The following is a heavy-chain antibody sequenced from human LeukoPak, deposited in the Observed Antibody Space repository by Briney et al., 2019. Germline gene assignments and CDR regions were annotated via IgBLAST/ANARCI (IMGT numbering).Heavy chain of an antibody. CDR1: GYTFTSYY. V-gene: IGHV1-46*01. Sequence: ASVKVSCKASGYTFTSYYTHWVRQAPGQGLEWMGIIKPSGGSTLYAQKFQGRVTVTSDMSTSTVYVELSSLRSEDTAVYYCAREVPENFNFDYWGQGTLVSVSS. CDR3: AREVPENFNFDY. CDR2: IKPSGGST. D-gene: IGHD2/OR15-2a*01. J-gene: IGHJ4*02.